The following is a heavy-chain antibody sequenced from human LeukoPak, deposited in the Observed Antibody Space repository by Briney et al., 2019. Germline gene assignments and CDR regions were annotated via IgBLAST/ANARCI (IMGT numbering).Heavy chain of an antibody. D-gene: IGHD3-9*01. CDR1: GGSISNSGYY. CDR2: IYYSGST. J-gene: IGHJ6*03. CDR3: VRLDSYHYVDV. Sequence: SETLSLTCTVSGGSISNSGYYWGCIRQPPGKGLEWIGSIYYSGSTYYNPSLKSRVTISADTSKNQFSLKLSSVTAADTAVYYCVRLDSYHYVDVWGKGTTVTVS. V-gene: IGHV4-39*01.